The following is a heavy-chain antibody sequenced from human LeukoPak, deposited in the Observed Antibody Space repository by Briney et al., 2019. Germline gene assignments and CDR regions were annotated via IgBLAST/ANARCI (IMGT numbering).Heavy chain of an antibody. CDR2: IIPIFGTA. V-gene: IGHV1-69*01. CDR3: ARNYGSGSNDAFDI. CDR1: GGTFSSYA. J-gene: IGHJ3*02. D-gene: IGHD3-10*01. Sequence: GASVKVSCKASGGTFSSYAISWVRQAPGQGLEWMGGIIPIFGTANYAQKFQGRVTITADESTSTAYMERSSLRSEDTAVYYCARNYGSGSNDAFDIWGQGTMVTVSS.